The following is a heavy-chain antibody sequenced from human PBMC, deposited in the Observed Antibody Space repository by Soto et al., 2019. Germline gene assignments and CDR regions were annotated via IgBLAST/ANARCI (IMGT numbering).Heavy chain of an antibody. D-gene: IGHD6-25*01. CDR3: AGELSSGAATLS. J-gene: IGHJ5*02. V-gene: IGHV3-21*01. CDR2: ITSSSTYI. CDR1: GFTFSSYT. Sequence: EVQLVESGGGLVKPGGSLRLSCAASGFTFSSYTLNWVRQAPGKGLEWVSSITSSSTYIYYADSVKGRFTISRDNAKNSLFLQMNSLRTGDTSVYYCAGELSSGAATLSWGQGTLVTVSS.